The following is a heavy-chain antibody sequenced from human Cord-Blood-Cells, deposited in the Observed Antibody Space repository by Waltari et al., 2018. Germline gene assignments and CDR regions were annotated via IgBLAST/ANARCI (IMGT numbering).Heavy chain of an antibody. CDR2: ISRSRSYR. CDR1: GFTFSSYS. Sequence: EVQLVESGGGLVKPGGSLRLSCAASGFTFSSYSMNWVRQAPGKGLEVGSSISRSRSYRYYADSVKGRFIISRDNAKNSLYLQMNSLRAEDTAVYYCATSSPPLYWGQGTLVTVSS. CDR3: ATSSPPLY. V-gene: IGHV3-21*01. D-gene: IGHD6-13*01. J-gene: IGHJ4*02.